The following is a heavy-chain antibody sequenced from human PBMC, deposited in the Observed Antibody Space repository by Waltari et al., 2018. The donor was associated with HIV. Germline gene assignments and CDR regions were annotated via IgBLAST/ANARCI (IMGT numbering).Heavy chain of an antibody. CDR2: ISAYNGNT. V-gene: IGHV1-18*01. CDR3: ARIVRNWFDS. D-gene: IGHD2-15*01. Sequence: QVQLVQSGAEVKKPGAAVKVSCKASGYNFTNYGISWVRQAPGQGLECMGWISAYNGNTKYAKKFQDRVTMTTETSTSTAYMELRRLRSDDTAVYYCARIVRNWFDSWGQGTLVTVSS. J-gene: IGHJ5*01. CDR1: GYNFTNYG.